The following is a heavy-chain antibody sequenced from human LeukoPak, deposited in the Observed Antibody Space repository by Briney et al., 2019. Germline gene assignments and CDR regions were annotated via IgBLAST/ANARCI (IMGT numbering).Heavy chain of an antibody. CDR3: ARATFWSGYQRDSWYMDV. CDR2: IYSGGST. J-gene: IGHJ6*03. Sequence: GGSLRLSCAASGFTVSSSYMTWVRQAPGKGLEWVSVIYSGGSTYYADSVKGRFTISRDNSENTLYLHMNSLRAEDTAVYYCARATFWSGYQRDSWYMDVWGKGTTVTVSS. CDR1: GFTVSSSY. V-gene: IGHV3-66*02. D-gene: IGHD3-3*01.